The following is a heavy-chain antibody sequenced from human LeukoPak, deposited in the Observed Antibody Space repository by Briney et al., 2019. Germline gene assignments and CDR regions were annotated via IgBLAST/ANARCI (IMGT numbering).Heavy chain of an antibody. CDR1: GFTFSSYG. V-gene: IGHV3-30*18. Sequence: PGRSLRLSCAASGFTFSSYGMHWVRQAPDKGLEWVAVISYDGSNKYYADSVKGRFTISRDNSKNTLYLQMNSLRAEDTAVYYCAKSGAPYSSGWLRPVYYFDYWGQGTLVTVSS. CDR2: ISYDGSNK. CDR3: AKSGAPYSSGWLRPVYYFDY. J-gene: IGHJ4*02. D-gene: IGHD6-19*01.